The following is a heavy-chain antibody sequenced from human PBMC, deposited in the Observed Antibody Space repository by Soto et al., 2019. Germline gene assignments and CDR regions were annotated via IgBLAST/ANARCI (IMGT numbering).Heavy chain of an antibody. Sequence: ASVKVSCKASGYTFSNYRISWVLQAPGQGLEWMGWISGYNGKTYFAQRLQGRVTMTTDTSTSTAYMELRSLGSDDTAVYYCAREANCGGDCSSPAEYSQHWGQGTLVTVSS. CDR3: AREANCGGDCSSPAEYSQH. V-gene: IGHV1-18*04. CDR2: ISGYNGKT. J-gene: IGHJ1*01. D-gene: IGHD2-21*02. CDR1: GYTFSNYR.